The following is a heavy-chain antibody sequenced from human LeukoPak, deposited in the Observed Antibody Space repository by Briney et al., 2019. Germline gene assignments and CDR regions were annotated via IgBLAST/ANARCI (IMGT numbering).Heavy chain of an antibody. V-gene: IGHV4-61*01. CDR2: IYYSGST. CDR3: ARLVYDYVWGSYPYYYYYMDV. CDR1: GGSISSGSYY. Sequence: SETLSLTCTVSGGSISSGSYYWSGIRQPPWKGLEWIGYIYYSGSTNYNPSLKSRVTISVDTSKNQFSLKLSSVTAADTAVYYCARLVYDYVWGSYPYYYYYMDVWGKGTTVTVSS. D-gene: IGHD3-16*02. J-gene: IGHJ6*03.